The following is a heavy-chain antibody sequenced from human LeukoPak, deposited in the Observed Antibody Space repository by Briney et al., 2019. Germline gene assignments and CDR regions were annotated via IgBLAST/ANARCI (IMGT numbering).Heavy chain of an antibody. CDR2: INHSGST. J-gene: IGHJ6*02. CDR3: ARAPPVGIPAFPYGMDV. D-gene: IGHD7-27*01. V-gene: IGHV4-34*01. CDR1: GGSFSGYY. Sequence: SETLSLTCAVYGGSFSGYYWSWIRPPPGKGLEWIGEINHSGSTNYNPSLKSRVTISVDTSKNQFSLKLSSVTAADTVVYYCARAPPVGIPAFPYGMDVWGQGTTVTVSS.